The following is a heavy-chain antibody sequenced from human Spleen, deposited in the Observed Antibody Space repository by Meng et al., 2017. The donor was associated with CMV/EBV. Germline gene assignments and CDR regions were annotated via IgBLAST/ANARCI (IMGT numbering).Heavy chain of an antibody. D-gene: IGHD1-1*01. CDR3: AGRWI. V-gene: IGHV3-21*06. CDR2: ISRSSTYI. J-gene: IGHJ4*02. Sequence: GESLKISCASSGFTFRNYGMNWVRQAPGKGLEWVSSISRSSTYIYYADSVKGRFTMSRDNAKNSLYLQMSSLRREDTAVYYCAGRWIWGPGTLVTVSS. CDR1: GFTFRNYG.